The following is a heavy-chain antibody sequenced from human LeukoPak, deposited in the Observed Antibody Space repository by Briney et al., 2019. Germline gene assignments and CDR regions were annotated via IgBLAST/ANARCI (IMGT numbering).Heavy chain of an antibody. CDR2: IVPIFGTA. CDR1: GGTFSSYA. D-gene: IGHD3-22*01. J-gene: IGHJ5*02. CDR3: ARQYYDSSGYFPNWFDP. Sequence: GASVKVSCKASGGTFSSYAISWVRQAPGQGLEWMGGIVPIFGTANYAQKFQGRVTITADESTSTAYMELSSLRSEDTAVYYCARQYYDSSGYFPNWFDPWGQGTLVTVSS. V-gene: IGHV1-69*13.